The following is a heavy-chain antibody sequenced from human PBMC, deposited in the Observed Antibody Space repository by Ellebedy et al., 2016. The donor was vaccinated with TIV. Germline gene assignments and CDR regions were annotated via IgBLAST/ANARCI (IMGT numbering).Heavy chain of an antibody. D-gene: IGHD2-15*01. J-gene: IGHJ2*01. CDR1: GFTFSSYA. V-gene: IGHV3-33*01. CDR2: IGFDGSNK. Sequence: PGGSLRLSCAASGFTFSSYAMHWVRQAPGKGLEWVAVIGFDGSNKNYAASVQGRFNISRDNSKNTLFLQMNSLRAEDTALYHCARVPPFNNYCSGGRCYPDSWCFDLWGRGTLVTVSS. CDR3: ARVPPFNNYCSGGRCYPDSWCFDL.